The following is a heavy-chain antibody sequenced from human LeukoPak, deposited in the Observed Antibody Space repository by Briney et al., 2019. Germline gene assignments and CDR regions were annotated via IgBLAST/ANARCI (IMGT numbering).Heavy chain of an antibody. J-gene: IGHJ4*02. Sequence: GGSVSVSCKASGYTFTSYYMHWVRQAPGQGLEWMGVINPSGGSTSYAQKFQGRVTMTRDTSTSTVYMELSSLRSEDTAVYYCAQTVLVRGVITYDYWGQGTLVTVSS. D-gene: IGHD3-10*01. V-gene: IGHV1-46*01. CDR1: GYTFTSYY. CDR2: INPSGGST. CDR3: AQTVLVRGVITYDY.